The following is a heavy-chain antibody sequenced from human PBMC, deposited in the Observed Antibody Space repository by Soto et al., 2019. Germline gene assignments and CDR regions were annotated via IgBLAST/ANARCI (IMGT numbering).Heavy chain of an antibody. J-gene: IGHJ6*03. CDR1: GGSFSDFH. CDR3: ARTHYSMDV. V-gene: IGHV4-34*01. CDR2: IHHRGNT. Sequence: QVQLQQWGAGLLKPSETLSLTCAVYGGSFSDFHWCWIRQPTGKGLEWIGEIHHRGNTNYNPSLRSRVTMSVDTSQNQVSLKMTSVTAADTAVYYCARTHYSMDVWDKGTTVTVSS.